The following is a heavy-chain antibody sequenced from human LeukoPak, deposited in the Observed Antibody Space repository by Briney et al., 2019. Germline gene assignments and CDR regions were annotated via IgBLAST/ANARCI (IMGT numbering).Heavy chain of an antibody. CDR1: GFIFSNYN. J-gene: IGHJ3*01. D-gene: IGHD3-10*01. Sequence: GGSLRLSCAASGFIFSNYNMNWVRQAPGKGLEWVSYISSSSSTIYYADSVKGRFTISRDNAKNSLYLQMSSLRAEDTAMYYCARISGSRNYYFGAFDVWGQGTMVTVSS. V-gene: IGHV3-48*01. CDR3: ARISGSRNYYFGAFDV. CDR2: ISSSSSTI.